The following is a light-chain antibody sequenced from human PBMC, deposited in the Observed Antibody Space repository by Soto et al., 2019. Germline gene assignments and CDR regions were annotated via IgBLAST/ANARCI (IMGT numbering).Light chain of an antibody. CDR1: SSDVGNYNL. CDR2: EGS. CDR3: CSYARSVV. Sequence: QSALTQPASVSGSPGQSITISCTGTSSDVGNYNLVSWYQQHPGKAPKLMIYEGSKRPSGVSNRFSGSKSGNTASLTISGLQAEDEADYYCCSYARSVVFGGGTKLTVL. J-gene: IGLJ2*01. V-gene: IGLV2-23*01.